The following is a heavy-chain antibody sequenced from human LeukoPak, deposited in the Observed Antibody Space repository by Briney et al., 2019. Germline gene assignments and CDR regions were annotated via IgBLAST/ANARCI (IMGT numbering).Heavy chain of an antibody. CDR3: ARGIAAAGTGYFDL. J-gene: IGHJ2*01. CDR1: GGTFSSYA. Sequence: ASVKVSCKASGGTFSSYAISWVRQAPGQGLEWMGRIIPILGIANYAQKFQGRVTITADKSTSTAYMELSSLRSEDTAVYYCARGIAAAGTGYFDLWGRGTLVTVSS. V-gene: IGHV1-69*04. D-gene: IGHD6-13*01. CDR2: IIPILGIA.